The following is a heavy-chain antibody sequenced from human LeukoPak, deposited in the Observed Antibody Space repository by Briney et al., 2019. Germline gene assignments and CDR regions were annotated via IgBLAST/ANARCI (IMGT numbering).Heavy chain of an antibody. Sequence: ASVKVSCKASGYTFNKYGISWVRQAPGQGLEWLGWISAYNGKTNYAQKLQGRVTMTTDTSTSTAYMELRSLRSDDTAVYYCARDLRFLDYWGQGTLVTVSS. V-gene: IGHV1-18*01. CDR1: GYTFNKYG. CDR2: ISAYNGKT. J-gene: IGHJ4*02. CDR3: ARDLRFLDY. D-gene: IGHD3-3*01.